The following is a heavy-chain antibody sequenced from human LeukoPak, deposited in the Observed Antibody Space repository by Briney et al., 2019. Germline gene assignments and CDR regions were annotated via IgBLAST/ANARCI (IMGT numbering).Heavy chain of an antibody. CDR1: GGSISSTSYY. D-gene: IGHD1-26*01. V-gene: IGHV4-39*07. J-gene: IGHJ6*03. CDR3: ARVSGGSYFYYYYYMDI. Sequence: SETLSLTCTVSGGSISSTSYYWGWVRQPPGKGLEWIGSIRYSGTTYYNPSLKSRVTISLDTSKNQFSLELTSVTAADTAVFYCARVSGGSYFYYYYYMDIWGKGTTVTVSS. CDR2: IRYSGTT.